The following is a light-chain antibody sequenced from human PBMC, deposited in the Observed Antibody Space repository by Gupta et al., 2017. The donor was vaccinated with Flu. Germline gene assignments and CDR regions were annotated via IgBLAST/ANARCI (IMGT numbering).Light chain of an antibody. CDR1: QSVSSN. Sequence: EIVMTQSPATLSVSPGERATLSCRASQSVSSNLAWYQQKPGRAPRLLIYGASTRATSIPARFSGSGSGTEFTLTISSLQSEDFAVYYCQQYNSWPMYTFGQGTKLEIK. V-gene: IGKV3-15*01. J-gene: IGKJ2*01. CDR3: QQYNSWPMYT. CDR2: GAS.